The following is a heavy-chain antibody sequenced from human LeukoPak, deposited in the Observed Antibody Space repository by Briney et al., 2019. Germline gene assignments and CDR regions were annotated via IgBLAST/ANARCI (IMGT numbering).Heavy chain of an antibody. CDR1: GFTFSRYA. CDR2: ISGGSSSI. V-gene: IGHV3-23*01. CDR3: AKLGGSSRSGYYVDY. D-gene: IGHD3-10*01. Sequence: GGSLRLSCAGSGFTFSRYAMTWVCQAPGKGLEWVSDISGGSSSIYYADSVKGRFTISRDNSKNTLSLQMDSLRAEDTAVYYCAKLGGSSRSGYYVDYWGQGTLVTVSS. J-gene: IGHJ4*02.